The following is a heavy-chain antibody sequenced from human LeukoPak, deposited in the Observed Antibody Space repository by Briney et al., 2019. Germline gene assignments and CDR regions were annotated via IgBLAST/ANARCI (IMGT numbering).Heavy chain of an antibody. CDR1: ELTFKSYN. V-gene: IGHV3-21*01. CDR2: ISSSSTYI. CDR3: TRGHYYGMDV. J-gene: IGHJ6*04. Sequence: GGSLRLSCAASELTFKSYNMNWVRQAPGKGLEWVSSISSSSTYIYYADSVKGRLTISRDNAKNSLYLQMNSLGAEDTAVYYCTRGHYYGMDVWGKGTTVTVST.